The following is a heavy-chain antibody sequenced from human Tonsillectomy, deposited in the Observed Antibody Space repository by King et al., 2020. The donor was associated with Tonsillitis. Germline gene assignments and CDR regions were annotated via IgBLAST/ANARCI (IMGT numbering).Heavy chain of an antibody. Sequence: QLQESGPGLVKPSETLSLTCTVSGGSISSRSYDWGWIRQPPGKGLEWIGSIYYSGSTYYNPSLNSRVTISVDTSKNQFSLKLRSVTAADTAVYYCASLNSGGYYYSEYNWFDPWGQGTLVTVSS. J-gene: IGHJ5*02. V-gene: IGHV4-39*01. D-gene: IGHD3-22*01. CDR2: IYYSGST. CDR3: ASLNSGGYYYSEYNWFDP. CDR1: GGSISSRSYD.